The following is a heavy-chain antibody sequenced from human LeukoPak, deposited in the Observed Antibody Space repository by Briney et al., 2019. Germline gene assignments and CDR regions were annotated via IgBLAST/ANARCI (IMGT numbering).Heavy chain of an antibody. CDR2: IRGNADTT. J-gene: IGHJ4*02. V-gene: IGHV3-23*01. D-gene: IGHD3-22*01. Sequence: PGGSLRLSCAASGFTFSSYWMSWVRQAPGKGLEWVSGIRGNADTTYYADSVKGRFSIFRDNSKNMLYLQMNSLRVEDTAVYYCAKGHADSSGYYYFDYWGQGTLVTVPS. CDR3: AKGHADSSGYYYFDY. CDR1: GFTFSSYW.